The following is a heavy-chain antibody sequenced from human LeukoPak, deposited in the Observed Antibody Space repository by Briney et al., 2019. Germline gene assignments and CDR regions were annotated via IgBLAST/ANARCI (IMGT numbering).Heavy chain of an antibody. Sequence: PGGSLRLSSTASEFSFRGFNMNWVRQAPGKGLEWVSSISTGSSYIYYADSVKGRFSISRDNAKKSLYLQMNSLRPEDTAVYYCPGGVGTVMAGAVLDTWGQGTLVTVSS. CDR3: PGGVGTVMAGAVLDT. V-gene: IGHV3-21*01. CDR1: EFSFRGFN. J-gene: IGHJ5*02. D-gene: IGHD6-19*01. CDR2: ISTGSSYI.